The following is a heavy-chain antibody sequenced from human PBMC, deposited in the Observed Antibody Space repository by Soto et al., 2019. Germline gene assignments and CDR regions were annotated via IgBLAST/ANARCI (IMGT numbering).Heavy chain of an antibody. V-gene: IGHV4-30-2*06. CDR2: TYQSGSA. CDR1: GGSITSGGYS. Sequence: QLQLQESGSGLVKPSQTLSLTCTVSGGSITSGGYSWTWIRQSPGKGLEWIGYTYQSGSAYYNPSLKSRVTISVDRSKNQFSLNLTYVTAADTAVYYCARDDYGMDVWGQGTTVTVSS. J-gene: IGHJ6*02. CDR3: ARDDYGMDV.